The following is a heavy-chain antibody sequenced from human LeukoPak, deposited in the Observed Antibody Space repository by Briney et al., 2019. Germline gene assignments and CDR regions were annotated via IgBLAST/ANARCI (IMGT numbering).Heavy chain of an antibody. CDR3: TTRYCSSTSCYPFDY. J-gene: IGHJ4*02. V-gene: IGHV3-15*07. Sequence: GGSLRLSCAASEFTFSSYSMNWVRQAPGKGLEWVGRIKSKTDGGTTDYAAPVKGRFTISRDDSKNTLYLQMNSLKTEDTAVYYCTTRYCSSTSCYPFDYWGQGTLVTVSS. CDR2: IKSKTDGGTT. D-gene: IGHD2-2*01. CDR1: EFTFSSYS.